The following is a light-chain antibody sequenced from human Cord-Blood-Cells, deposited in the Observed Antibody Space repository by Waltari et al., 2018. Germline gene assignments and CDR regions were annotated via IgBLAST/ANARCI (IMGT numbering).Light chain of an antibody. CDR2: AGS. CDR1: SSDVGSYNL. CDR3: CSYAGSSTLV. V-gene: IGLV2-23*01. J-gene: IGLJ2*01. Sequence: QSALTQPASVSGSPGQSITIPCPGTSSDVGSYNLFSWYQQHPGKAPTPMIYAGSKRPSGVSNRFSGSKSGNTASLTISGLQAEDEADYYCCSYAGSSTLVFGGGTKLTVL.